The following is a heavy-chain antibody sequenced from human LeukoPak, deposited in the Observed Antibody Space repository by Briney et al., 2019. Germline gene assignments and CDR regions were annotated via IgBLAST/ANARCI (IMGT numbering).Heavy chain of an antibody. V-gene: IGHV1-46*01. CDR2: INPSGGST. CDR1: GYTFTSYY. J-gene: IGHJ6*02. CDR3: ARDSVVVTATPYYYYGMDV. Sequence: ASVKVSCKASGYTFTSYYMHWVRQAPGQGLEWMGIINPSGGSTSYAQKFQGRVTITGDTSASTAYMELSSLRSEDTAVYYCARDSVVVTATPYYYYGMDVWGRGTTVTVSS. D-gene: IGHD2-21*02.